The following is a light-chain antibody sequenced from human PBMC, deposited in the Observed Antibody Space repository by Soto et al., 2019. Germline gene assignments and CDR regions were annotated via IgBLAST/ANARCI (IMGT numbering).Light chain of an antibody. CDR1: QSINNW. V-gene: IGKV1-5*03. CDR3: QQYNTYQWT. CDR2: KAS. J-gene: IGKJ1*01. Sequence: DIQMTQSPSTLSASVGDRVTITCRASQSINNWLAWYQQKPGKAPKLLIYKASSLESGVPSKFSGSGSAKEFTLTISSLQPDDFATYYCQQYNTYQWTFGQGTKVEIK.